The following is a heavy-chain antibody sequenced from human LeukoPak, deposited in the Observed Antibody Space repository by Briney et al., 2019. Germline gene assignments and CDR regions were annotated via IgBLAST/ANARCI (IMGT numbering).Heavy chain of an antibody. V-gene: IGHV3-30*03. CDR1: GFTFSIYG. CDR2: ISYDGSNK. CDR3: ETVGVVVPGAMDY. J-gene: IGHJ4*02. Sequence: GRSLRLSCAASGFTFSIYGMQWVRQAPGKGLEGVAFISYDGSNKYYADSVKGRFTISTNNSKNTLYMQMNRLRAEETAVYYCETVGVVVPGAMDYWGQGTLVTVSS. D-gene: IGHD2-2*01.